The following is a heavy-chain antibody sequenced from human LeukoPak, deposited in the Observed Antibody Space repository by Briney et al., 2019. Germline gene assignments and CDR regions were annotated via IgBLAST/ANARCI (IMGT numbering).Heavy chain of an antibody. CDR2: INSDGSTT. CDR3: AREGVAGGFDL. J-gene: IGHJ3*01. Sequence: GGSLRLSCATSGFTFSNYWMPWVRQAPGKGLVWVSGINSDGSTTIFADSVKGRFTISRDNAKNTLYLQMNSLRADDTAVYYCAREGVAGGFDLWGQGTMVTVSS. CDR1: GFTFSNYW. V-gene: IGHV3-74*01. D-gene: IGHD2-8*01.